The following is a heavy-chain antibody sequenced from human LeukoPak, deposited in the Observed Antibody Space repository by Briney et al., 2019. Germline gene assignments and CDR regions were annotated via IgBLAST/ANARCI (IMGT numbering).Heavy chain of an antibody. CDR1: GFTFTSYS. J-gene: IGHJ4*02. Sequence: ATVKLSCMASGFTFTSYSMHWVRQAPGQGLEWMGWINPNSGGTNYAQKFQGRVTMTRDTPISTAYMELSRLRSDDTAVYYCARDPFTVFGVVIPQGDDWGQGTLVTVSS. CDR3: ARDPFTVFGVVIPQGDD. D-gene: IGHD3-3*01. V-gene: IGHV1-2*02. CDR2: INPNSGGT.